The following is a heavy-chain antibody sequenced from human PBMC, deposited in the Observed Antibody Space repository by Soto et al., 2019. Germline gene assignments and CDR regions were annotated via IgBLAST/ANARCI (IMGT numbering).Heavy chain of an antibody. CDR2: IDPSGGSA. J-gene: IGHJ6*02. Sequence: GASVKVSCKASGYTLTNYYMHWVRQAPGQGLEWMGIIDPSGGSANFAQKLRGRVTMTRDTSTGTLYMELSSLRSEDTAVYYCARDVVYGGYPSGYYYYGMDVWGQGTTVTVSS. D-gene: IGHD5-12*01. V-gene: IGHV1-46*01. CDR1: GYTLTNYY. CDR3: ARDVVYGGYPSGYYYYGMDV.